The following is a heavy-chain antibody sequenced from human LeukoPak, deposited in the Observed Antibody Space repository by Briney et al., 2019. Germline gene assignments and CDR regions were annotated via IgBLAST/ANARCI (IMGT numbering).Heavy chain of an antibody. J-gene: IGHJ4*02. CDR2: MYYSGTT. V-gene: IGHV4-39*01. CDR1: GGSISTSRHY. D-gene: IGHD4-17*01. CDR3: ATTVTTRYYFDY. Sequence: SETLSLTCTVSGGSISTSRHYWGWIRQPPGKGLEWIGNMYYSGTTYYNPSLKSLVTISVDTYKSRFSLKLSSVTAADTAVYYCATTVTTRYYFDYWGQGTLVTVSS.